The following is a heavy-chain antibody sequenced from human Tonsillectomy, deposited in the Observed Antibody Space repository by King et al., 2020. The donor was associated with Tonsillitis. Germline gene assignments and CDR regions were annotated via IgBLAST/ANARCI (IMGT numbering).Heavy chain of an antibody. CDR3: ARSAYSGYTYYFDY. CDR1: GFTFSSYS. V-gene: IGHV3-21*01. Sequence: VQLVESGGGLVKPGGSLRLSCAASGFTFSSYSMNWVRQAPGKGLEWVSSIRRGTSYINYADSVKGRFTISRDNSKNSLYLQMNSLRAEDTAVYYCARSAYSGYTYYFDYWGQGTLVTVSS. J-gene: IGHJ4*02. CDR2: IRRGTSYI. D-gene: IGHD5-12*01.